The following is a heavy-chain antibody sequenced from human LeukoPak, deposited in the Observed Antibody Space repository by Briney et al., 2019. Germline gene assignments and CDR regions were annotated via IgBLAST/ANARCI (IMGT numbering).Heavy chain of an antibody. CDR2: IIPIFGTA. D-gene: IGHD2-2*02. CDR1: GGTFSSYA. V-gene: IGHV1-69*05. CDR3: ARVGSERYCSSTSCYTAHYYYMDV. J-gene: IGHJ6*03. Sequence: GSSVKVSCKASGGTFSSYAISWVRQAPGQGLEWMGGIIPIFGTANYAQKFQGRVTITTDESTSTAYMELSSLRSEDTAVYYCARVGSERYCSSTSCYTAHYYYMDVWGKGTTVTVSS.